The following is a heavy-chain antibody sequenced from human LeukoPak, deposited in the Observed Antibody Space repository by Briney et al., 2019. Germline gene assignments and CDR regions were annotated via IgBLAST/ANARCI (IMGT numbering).Heavy chain of an antibody. J-gene: IGHJ6*03. CDR2: IYYSGST. CDR3: ARGLPEYYYYYMDV. D-gene: IGHD1-14*01. V-gene: IGHV4-31*03. Sequence: SETLSLTCTVSGGSISSGGYYWSWIRQHPGKGLEWIGYIYYSGSTYYNPSLKSRVTISVDTSKNQFSLKLSSVTAADTAVYYCARGLPEYYYYYMDVWGKGTTVTVSS. CDR1: GGSISSGGYY.